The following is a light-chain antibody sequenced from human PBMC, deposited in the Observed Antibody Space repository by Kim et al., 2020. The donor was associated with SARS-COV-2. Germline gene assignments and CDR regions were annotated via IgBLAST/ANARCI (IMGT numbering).Light chain of an antibody. CDR2: HDT. CDR3: QAWDSSTYV. CDR1: DLGNKY. V-gene: IGLV3-1*01. J-gene: IGLJ1*01. Sequence: SYELTQPPSVSVSPGQTASITCSGGDLGNKYVGWYQVKPAQSPVQVIYHDTKRPSGIPERFSGSNSGNTATLTISGTQAMDEADYYCQAWDSSTYVFGTGTKGIVL.